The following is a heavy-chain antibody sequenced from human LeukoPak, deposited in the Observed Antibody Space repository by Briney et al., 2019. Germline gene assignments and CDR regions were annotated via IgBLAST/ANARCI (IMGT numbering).Heavy chain of an antibody. CDR2: INPNSGGT. Sequence: ASVKVSCKASGYSFTGYYMHWVRQAPGQGLEWMGWINPNSGGTNYAQKFQGRVTMTRDMSISTAYMELSRLRSDDTAVYYCAGARYCSSTSCYGRKAFDIWGQGTMVTVSS. D-gene: IGHD2-2*01. CDR3: AGARYCSSTSCYGRKAFDI. V-gene: IGHV1-2*02. CDR1: GYSFTGYY. J-gene: IGHJ3*02.